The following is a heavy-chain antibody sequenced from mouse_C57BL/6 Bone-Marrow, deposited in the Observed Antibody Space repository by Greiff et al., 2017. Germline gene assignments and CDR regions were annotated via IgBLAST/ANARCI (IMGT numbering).Heavy chain of an antibody. V-gene: IGHV1-52*01. CDR3: ARSYYGNYFYY. CDR1: GYTFTSYW. D-gene: IGHD1-1*01. J-gene: IGHJ2*01. Sequence: QVQLQQPGAELVRPGSSVKLSCKASGYTFTSYWMHWVKQRHIQGLEWIGNIDPSDSETHYNQNFKDKATLTVDKSSSTAYMQLSSPTSEDSAVYYCARSYYGNYFYYWGQGTTLTVSS. CDR2: IDPSDSET.